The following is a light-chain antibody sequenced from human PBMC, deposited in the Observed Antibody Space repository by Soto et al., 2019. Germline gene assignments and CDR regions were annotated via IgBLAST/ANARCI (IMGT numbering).Light chain of an antibody. J-gene: IGKJ1*01. CDR3: QQDGSSPST. V-gene: IGKV3-20*01. CDR1: QSVSSTY. Sequence: EIVLTQSPGTLSLSPGERATLSCRASQSVSSTYLAWYQQKPSQAPRLLIYGASSRDTGIPERFSGSGSGTDFSLTISRLEPEDFAVYYCQQDGSSPSTFGQGTKVEIK. CDR2: GAS.